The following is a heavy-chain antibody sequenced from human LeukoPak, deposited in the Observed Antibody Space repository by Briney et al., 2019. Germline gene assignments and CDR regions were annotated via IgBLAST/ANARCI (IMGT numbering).Heavy chain of an antibody. CDR2: ISFDGGNK. CDR1: GFTFISFG. V-gene: IGHV3-30*18. D-gene: IGHD2-15*01. J-gene: IGHJ4*02. CDR3: AKQGRDHCSGGSCYLFDY. Sequence: GGSLRLSCAASGFTFISFGMHWVRQAPGKGLQWVALISFDGGNKYYADSVKGRFTISRDNSKDTLFLQMNSLRPEDTAVYYCAKQGRDHCSGGSCYLFDYWGQGTLVTVSS.